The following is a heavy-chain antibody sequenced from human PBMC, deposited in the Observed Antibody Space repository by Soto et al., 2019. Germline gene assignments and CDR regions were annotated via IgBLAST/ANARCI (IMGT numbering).Heavy chain of an antibody. V-gene: IGHV4-31*03. CDR1: GGSISSGGYY. Sequence: QVQLQESGPGLVKPSQTLSLTCTVSGGSISSGGYYWSWIRQHPGKGLEWIGYIYYSGSTYYNPALTTRVTTSVDTSTNKSSLKLSSVTAADTAVYYCARDSAPPDLVGMDVWGQGTTVTVSS. J-gene: IGHJ6*02. CDR2: IYYSGST. CDR3: ARDSAPPDLVGMDV.